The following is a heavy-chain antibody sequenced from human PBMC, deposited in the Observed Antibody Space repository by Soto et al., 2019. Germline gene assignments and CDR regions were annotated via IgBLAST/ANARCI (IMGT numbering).Heavy chain of an antibody. CDR3: RKEGPLHLFGPLNDAFDI. Sequence: GGSLRLSCAASGFTFDDYAMHWVRQVPGKGLEWVSGITWNSGIRGYADSVKGRFTISRDNAKTSLYLQMDSLRADDTALYYCRKEGPLHLFGPLNDAFDIWGLGTIVTVS. J-gene: IGHJ3*02. CDR2: ITWNSGIR. CDR1: GFTFDDYA. D-gene: IGHD3-16*01. V-gene: IGHV3-9*01.